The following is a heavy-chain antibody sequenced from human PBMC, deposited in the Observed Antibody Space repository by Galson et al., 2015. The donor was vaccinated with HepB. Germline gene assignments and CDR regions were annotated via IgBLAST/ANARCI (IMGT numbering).Heavy chain of an antibody. CDR2: IYSAGNT. Sequence: SLRLSCAASGFIVSNNYMSWVRQAPGKGPEWLSIIYSAGNTYYADSVMGRFTISRDNSKNTLYLQMDSLRAEDTAVYYCARTQVSIGVEYSDYWGQGTLVTVS. CDR1: GFIVSNNY. V-gene: IGHV3-53*01. J-gene: IGHJ4*02. D-gene: IGHD6-19*01. CDR3: ARTQVSIGVEYSDY.